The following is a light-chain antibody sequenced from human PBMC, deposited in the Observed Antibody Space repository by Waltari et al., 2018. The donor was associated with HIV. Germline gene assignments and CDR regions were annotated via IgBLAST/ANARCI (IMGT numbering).Light chain of an antibody. Sequence: DIQMCQSPSTLPASVGERVTRSCRASRAVGPWLAWYQQRPGEGPRPLIYKTSSLQRGVPSRFSGGGSGTDFTLTINGLQPEDSATYYCQQYDNKWTFGQGTKVEV. V-gene: IGKV1-5*03. CDR1: RAVGPW. J-gene: IGKJ1*01. CDR3: QQYDNKWT. CDR2: KTS.